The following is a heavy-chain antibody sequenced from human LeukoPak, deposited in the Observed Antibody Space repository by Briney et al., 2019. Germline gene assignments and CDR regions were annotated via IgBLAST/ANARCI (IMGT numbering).Heavy chain of an antibody. CDR3: ARAYLGTDY. Sequence: PGGSLRLSCAASGFTFSSYSMNWVRQAPGKGLEWVSSISSSSSYIYYAASVKGRFTISRDNAKNSLYLQMNSLRAEESAVYYCARAYLGTDYWGQGALVTVSS. D-gene: IGHD7-27*01. CDR1: GFTFSSYS. CDR2: ISSSSSYI. J-gene: IGHJ4*02. V-gene: IGHV3-21*01.